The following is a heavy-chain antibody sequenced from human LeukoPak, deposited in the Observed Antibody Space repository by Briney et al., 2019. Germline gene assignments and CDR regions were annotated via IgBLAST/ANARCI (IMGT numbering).Heavy chain of an antibody. J-gene: IGHJ4*02. V-gene: IGHV3-21*01. Sequence: PGGSLRLSCAASGFTFSSYSMNWVRQAPGKVLEWVSSISSSSSYIYYADSVKGRFTISRDNAKNSLYLQMNSLRAEDTAVYYCARSPRHSSGYSFWGQGTLVTVSS. CDR1: GFTFSSYS. D-gene: IGHD3-22*01. CDR2: ISSSSSYI. CDR3: ARSPRHSSGYSF.